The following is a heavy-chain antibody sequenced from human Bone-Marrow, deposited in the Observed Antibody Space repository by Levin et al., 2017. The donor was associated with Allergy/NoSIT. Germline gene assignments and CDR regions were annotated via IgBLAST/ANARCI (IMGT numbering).Heavy chain of an antibody. CDR3: SRIVDPVLVTIALDI. V-gene: IGHV3-73*01. J-gene: IGHJ3*02. CDR1: GFTFSDSA. D-gene: IGHD5-18*01. Sequence: PGGSLRLSCAASGFTFSDSAIHWVRQASGKGLEWVGRIRTMASSYATAYAASVKGRFTISRDDSKDTAYLQMNSLNTEDTAVYYCSRIVDPVLVTIALDIWGRGTMVTVSS. CDR2: IRTMASSYAT.